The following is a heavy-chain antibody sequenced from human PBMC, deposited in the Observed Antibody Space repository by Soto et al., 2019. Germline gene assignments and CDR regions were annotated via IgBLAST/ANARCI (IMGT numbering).Heavy chain of an antibody. CDR2: IYYSGST. Sequence: QVQLQESGPGLVKPSQTLSLTCTVSGGSISSGGYYCNWIRQHPGKGLEWIGYIYYSGSTYYNPSLKSRVTISVDTSKNQFSLKLTSVTAADTAVYCCARDSSGYYHFDSWGQGTLVTVSS. CDR1: GGSISSGGYY. V-gene: IGHV4-31*03. J-gene: IGHJ4*02. D-gene: IGHD3-22*01. CDR3: ARDSSGYYHFDS.